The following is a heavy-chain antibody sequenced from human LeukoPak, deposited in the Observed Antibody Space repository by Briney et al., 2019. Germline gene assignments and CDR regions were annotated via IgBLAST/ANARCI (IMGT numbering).Heavy chain of an antibody. Sequence: SETLSLTCSVSGYSISTGYYWGWIRQPPGKGLEWIGSIYHSGNTYYNPSLKSRVTISVDTSKNQFSLKLSSVTAADTAVYYCATGLLYYYDSNAKLSIWGQGTMVTVSS. CDR2: IYHSGNT. J-gene: IGHJ3*02. CDR3: ATGLLYYYDSNAKLSI. D-gene: IGHD3-22*01. CDR1: GYSISTGYY. V-gene: IGHV4-38-2*02.